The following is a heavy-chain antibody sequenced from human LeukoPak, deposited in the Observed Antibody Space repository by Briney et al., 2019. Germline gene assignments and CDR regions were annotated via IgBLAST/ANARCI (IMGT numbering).Heavy chain of an antibody. V-gene: IGHV3-21*01. Sequence: GGSLRLSCAASGFTFSSYSMNWVRQAPGKGLEWVSSISSSSSYIYYADSVKGRFTISRDNSKNTLFLQMTSLTVEDTAVYYCAKDRERPSQFDYWGQGTLVTVSS. D-gene: IGHD2-15*01. CDR2: ISSSSSYI. CDR3: AKDRERPSQFDY. J-gene: IGHJ4*02. CDR1: GFTFSSYS.